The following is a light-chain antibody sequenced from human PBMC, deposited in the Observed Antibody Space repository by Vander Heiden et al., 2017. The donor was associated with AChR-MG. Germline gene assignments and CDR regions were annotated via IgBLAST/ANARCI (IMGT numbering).Light chain of an antibody. J-gene: IGLJ2*01. Sequence: SYELTHPPSVSVSSGKTARITCAGDALPKQYAYWYQQRPGQAPVLVIYKDSERPSGIPERFSGSSSGTTVTLTISGAQAEDEADYYCQSADSSGTDVVFGGGTKLTVL. V-gene: IGLV3-25*03. CDR2: KDS. CDR1: ALPKQY. CDR3: QSADSSGTDVV.